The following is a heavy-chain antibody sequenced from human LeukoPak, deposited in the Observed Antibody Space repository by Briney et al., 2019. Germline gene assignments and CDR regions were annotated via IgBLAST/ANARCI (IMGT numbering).Heavy chain of an antibody. CDR2: VIPIFGTA. D-gene: IGHD2-2*01. CDR1: GGTFSSYA. Sequence: SVKVSCKASGGTFSSYAISWVRQAPGQGLEWMGGVIPIFGTANYAQKFQGRVTITTDESTSTAYMELSSLRSEDTAVYYCARVRFRVVPAAYYFDYWGQGTLVTVSS. J-gene: IGHJ4*02. CDR3: ARVRFRVVPAAYYFDY. V-gene: IGHV1-69*05.